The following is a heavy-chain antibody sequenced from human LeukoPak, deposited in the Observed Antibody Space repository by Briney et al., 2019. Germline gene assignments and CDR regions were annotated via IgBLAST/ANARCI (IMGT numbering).Heavy chain of an antibody. CDR1: GFTFSSYE. CDR2: ISSSGSTT. Sequence: GGSLRLSCAASGFTFSSYEMNWVRQAPGKGLEWVSYISSSGSTTYYADSVKGRFTISRDNSKNTLYLQMNSLRAEDTAVYYCAKGGSRYCSGGSCYLRVDYWGQGTLVTVSS. CDR3: AKGGSRYCSGGSCYLRVDY. J-gene: IGHJ4*02. V-gene: IGHV3-48*03. D-gene: IGHD2-15*01.